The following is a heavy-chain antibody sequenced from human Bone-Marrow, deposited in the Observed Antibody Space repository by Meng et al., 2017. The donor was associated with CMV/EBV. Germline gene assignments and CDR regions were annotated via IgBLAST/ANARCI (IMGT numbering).Heavy chain of an antibody. CDR3: ARTFNWNYDAFDI. J-gene: IGHJ3*02. V-gene: IGHV4-39*07. Sequence: SETLSLTCTVSGGSISSSSYYWGWIRQPPGKRLEWIGSIYYSGSTYYNPSLKSRVTISVDTSKNQFSLKLSSVTAADTAVYYCARTFNWNYDAFDIWGQGTMVTVSS. D-gene: IGHD1-7*01. CDR2: IYYSGST. CDR1: GGSISSSSYY.